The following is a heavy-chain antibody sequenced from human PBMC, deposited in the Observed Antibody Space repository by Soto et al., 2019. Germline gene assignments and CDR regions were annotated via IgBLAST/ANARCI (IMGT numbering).Heavy chain of an antibody. CDR1: GFTFSSYW. CDR2: IKQDGSEK. Sequence: EVQLVESGGGLVQPGGSLRLSCAASGFTFSSYWMSWVRQAPGKGLEWVADIKQDGSEKYYVDSVKGRFTISRDNAKNSLYEQMNSLRAGDTALYYCSRDRTGSLVYWGQGSLVTVSS. V-gene: IGHV3-7*01. CDR3: SRDRTGSLVY. D-gene: IGHD1-1*01. J-gene: IGHJ4*02.